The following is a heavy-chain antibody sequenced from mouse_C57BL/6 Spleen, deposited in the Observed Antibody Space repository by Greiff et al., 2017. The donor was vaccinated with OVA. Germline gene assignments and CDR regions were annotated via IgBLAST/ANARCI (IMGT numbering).Heavy chain of an antibody. CDR3: ARSDYYGSICYFDY. Sequence: DVKLQESGAELVKPGASVKLSCTASGFNIKDYYMHWVKQRTEQGLEWIGRIDPEDGETKYAPKFQGKATITEDPSSNTAYLQLSSLTAEDTAVYYCARSDYYGSICYFDYWGQGTTLTVSS. V-gene: IGHV14-2*01. CDR2: IDPEDGET. CDR1: GFNIKDYY. D-gene: IGHD1-1*01. J-gene: IGHJ2*01.